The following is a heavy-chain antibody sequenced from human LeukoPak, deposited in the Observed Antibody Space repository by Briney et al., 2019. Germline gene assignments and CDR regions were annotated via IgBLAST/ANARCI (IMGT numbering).Heavy chain of an antibody. Sequence: PSETLSLTCTVSGGSISSYYWSWIRQPPGKGLEWIGYIYYSGSTNYNPSLKSRVTISVDTSKNQFSLKLSSVTAADTAVYYCARDRGRPAYSLDAFDIWRQGTMVTVSS. CDR2: IYYSGST. CDR3: ARDRGRPAYSLDAFDI. J-gene: IGHJ3*02. V-gene: IGHV4-59*01. D-gene: IGHD2-2*01. CDR1: GGSISSYY.